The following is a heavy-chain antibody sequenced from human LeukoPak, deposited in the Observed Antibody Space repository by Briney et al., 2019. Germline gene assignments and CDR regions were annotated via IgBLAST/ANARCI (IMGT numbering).Heavy chain of an antibody. CDR3: AKDSSSRYYYYGMDV. CDR2: ISGSGGST. CDR1: GFTFSNYA. D-gene: IGHD6-6*01. V-gene: IGHV3-23*01. Sequence: GGSLRLSCAASGFTFSNYAMSWVRQAPGKGLEWVSAISGSGGSTYYADSVKGRFTISRDNSKNTLYLQMNSLRAEDTAVYYCAKDSSSRYYYYGMDVWGQGTTVTVSS. J-gene: IGHJ6*02.